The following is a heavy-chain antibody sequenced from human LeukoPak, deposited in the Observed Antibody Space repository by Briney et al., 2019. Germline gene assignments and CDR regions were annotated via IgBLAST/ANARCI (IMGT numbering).Heavy chain of an antibody. Sequence: GGSLILSCAASGFTLSSCAMSWVRQAAGKGLEWVSAISGSGGSTYYADSVKGRFTMSRDKSKNTLYLQMNSLRAEDTAVYYCTTEALGGSYYYDSSGYHRDLDYWGQGTLVTVSS. CDR3: TTEALGGSYYYDSSGYHRDLDY. D-gene: IGHD3-22*01. J-gene: IGHJ4*02. V-gene: IGHV3-23*01. CDR2: ISGSGGST. CDR1: GFTLSSCA.